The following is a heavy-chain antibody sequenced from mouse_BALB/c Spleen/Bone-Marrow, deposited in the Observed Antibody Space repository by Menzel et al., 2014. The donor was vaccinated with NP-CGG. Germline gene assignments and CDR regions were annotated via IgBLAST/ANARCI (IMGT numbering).Heavy chain of an antibody. Sequence: DVHLVESGGGLVQPGGSLRLSCATSGFTFTDYYMNWVRQPPGKALEWLAFIRNKAYGYTTEYSASVKGRFTISRDNSQNILYLQMNTLRAEDSATYYCARDMGGLLLDSWGQGTTLSVSS. CDR2: IRNKAYGYTT. CDR1: GFTFTDYY. D-gene: IGHD1-1*01. V-gene: IGHV7-3*02. CDR3: ARDMGGLLLDS. J-gene: IGHJ2*01.